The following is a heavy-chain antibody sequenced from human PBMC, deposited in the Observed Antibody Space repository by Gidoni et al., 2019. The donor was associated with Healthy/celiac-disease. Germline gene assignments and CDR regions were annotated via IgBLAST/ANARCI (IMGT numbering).Heavy chain of an antibody. Sequence: QVHLQQWCSGLLTPSETLSTTSAVYGGSFCRHSWSWIRPPPGKGLEWIGEINHSGSTNYNPSLKSRVTISVDTSKNQFSLKLSSVTAADTAVYYCAREGGLRYFDWSENWFDPWGQGTLVTVSS. CDR2: INHSGST. CDR3: AREGGLRYFDWSENWFDP. J-gene: IGHJ5*02. CDR1: GGSFCRHS. V-gene: IGHV4-34*01. D-gene: IGHD3-9*01.